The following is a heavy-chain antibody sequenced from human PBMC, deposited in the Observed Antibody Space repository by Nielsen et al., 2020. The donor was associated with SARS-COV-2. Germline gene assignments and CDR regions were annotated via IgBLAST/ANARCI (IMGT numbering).Heavy chain of an antibody. D-gene: IGHD3-10*01. V-gene: IGHV5-51*01. CDR3: ARQEGKTALDY. J-gene: IGHJ4*02. Sequence: GESLKISRKCSGYSFTRYWIGWVRQMPGKGLEWMGIIYPGDSDTRYSPSFQGQVTISADKSISTAYLQWSSLKASDTAMYYCARQEGKTALDYWGQGTLVTVSS. CDR1: GYSFTRYW. CDR2: IYPGDSDT.